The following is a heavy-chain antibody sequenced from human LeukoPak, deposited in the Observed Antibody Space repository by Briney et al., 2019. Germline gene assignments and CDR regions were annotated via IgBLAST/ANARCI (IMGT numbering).Heavy chain of an antibody. J-gene: IGHJ4*02. CDR3: ARGWEAFGGLDY. V-gene: IGHV4-39*01. D-gene: IGHD3-16*01. CDR1: GGSISSSSYY. Sequence: KPSETLSLTCTVSGGSISSSSYYWGWIRQPPGKGLEWIGSIYYSGSTYYNPSLKSRVTISVDTSKNQFSLKLSSVTAADTAVYYYARGWEAFGGLDYWGQGTLVTVSS. CDR2: IYYSGST.